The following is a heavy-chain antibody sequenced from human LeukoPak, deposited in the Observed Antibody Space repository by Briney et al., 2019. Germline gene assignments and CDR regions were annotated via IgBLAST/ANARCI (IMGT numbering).Heavy chain of an antibody. CDR1: GGSISSYY. V-gene: IGHV4-59*01. J-gene: IGHJ3*02. D-gene: IGHD2-15*01. CDR2: IYYSGST. Sequence: SETLSLTCTVSGGSISSYYWSWIRQPPGKGLEWIGYIYYSGSTNYNPSLKSRVTISVDTSKNQFSLKLSSVTAADTAVYYCARTQRYCSGGSCPKRDAFDIWGQGTMVTVSS. CDR3: ARTQRYCSGGSCPKRDAFDI.